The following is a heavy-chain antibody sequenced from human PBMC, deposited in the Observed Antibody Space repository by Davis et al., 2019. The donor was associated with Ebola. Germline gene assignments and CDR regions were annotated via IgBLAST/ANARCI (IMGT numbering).Heavy chain of an antibody. CDR3: ARGHCGGGSCYSPDF. D-gene: IGHD2-15*01. CDR2: FSAYSGNT. J-gene: IGHJ4*02. V-gene: IGHV1-18*01. Sequence: ASVKVSCKASGYAFINYGITWVRHAPGQGLEWIGWFSAYSGNTHYAQNLQGRVAMTIDTSTRTAYLGLRSLRSDDTAVYYCARGHCGGGSCYSPDFWGQGTLVAVSS. CDR1: GYAFINYG.